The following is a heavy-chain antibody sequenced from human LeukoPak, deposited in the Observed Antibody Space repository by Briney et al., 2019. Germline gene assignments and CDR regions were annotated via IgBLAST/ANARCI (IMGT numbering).Heavy chain of an antibody. CDR3: ARDRSNYGDYVFSWFDP. J-gene: IGHJ5*02. CDR2: IYTSGST. Sequence: ASETLSLTCTVSGGPISSYYWSWIRQPAGKGLEWIGRIYTSGSTNYNPSLKSRVTMSVDTSKNQFSLKLSSVTAADTAVYYCARDRSNYGDYVFSWFDPWGQGTLVAVSS. CDR1: GGPISSYY. V-gene: IGHV4-4*07. D-gene: IGHD4-17*01.